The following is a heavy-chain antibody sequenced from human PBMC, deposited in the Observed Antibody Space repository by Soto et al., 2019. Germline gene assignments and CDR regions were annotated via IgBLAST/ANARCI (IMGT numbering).Heavy chain of an antibody. D-gene: IGHD3-10*01. J-gene: IGHJ4*02. V-gene: IGHV3-33*01. Sequence: QVQLVESGGGVVQPGRSLRLSCAASGFTFSSYGMHWVLQAPGQGLEWVSVIWYEGSHKYYADSVKGRFTISRDNSKKTLYLQLNSLRAEDTAVYYCARGFEELDYWGQGTLVTVSS. CDR2: IWYEGSHK. CDR1: GFTFSSYG. CDR3: ARGFEELDY.